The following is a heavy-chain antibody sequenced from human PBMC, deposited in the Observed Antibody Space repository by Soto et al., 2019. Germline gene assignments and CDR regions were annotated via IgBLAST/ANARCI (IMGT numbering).Heavy chain of an antibody. V-gene: IGHV3-23*01. CDR1: GFRFSSYS. J-gene: IGHJ4*02. Sequence: GGSLRLSCADSGFRFSSYSMSWVRQTPGKGLEWVAAITATGDRTYYADSVTGRFTISRDNSKKTHYLQMTSLRAEDTAMYYCATMNGYFEYWGQGTPVTVSA. CDR3: ATMNGYFEY. D-gene: IGHD3-22*01. CDR2: ITATGDRT.